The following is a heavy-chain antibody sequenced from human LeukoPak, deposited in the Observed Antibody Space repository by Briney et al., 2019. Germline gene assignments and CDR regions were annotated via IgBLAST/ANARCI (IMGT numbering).Heavy chain of an antibody. D-gene: IGHD3-10*01. V-gene: IGHV3-7*01. CDR2: IDQDGSEK. J-gene: IGHJ4*02. CDR1: EFTFSANW. CDR3: VRAGTYYFDY. Sequence: GGSLRLSCADSEFTFSANWASWVRQAPGKGLEWVANIDQDGSEKNYVDSVKGRFTISRDSAKNSLYLQMNSLRAEDTAVYYCVRAGTYYFDYWGQGTLVTVSS.